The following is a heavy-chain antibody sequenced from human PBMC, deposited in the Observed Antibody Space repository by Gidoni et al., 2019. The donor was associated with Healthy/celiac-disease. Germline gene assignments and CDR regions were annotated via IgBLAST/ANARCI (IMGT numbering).Heavy chain of an antibody. Sequence: EVQLLESGGGLVQPGGSLRLSCAASGFTFSSYAMSWVRQAPGKGLECVSAISGSGGSTYYADSEKGRLTICRDNSKKTMYMKMNSLRAEDTAVDDWAKDLRGTRIVVVQTGNAFDIWGQGTMVTVSS. CDR1: GFTFSSYA. V-gene: IGHV3-23*01. J-gene: IGHJ3*02. CDR2: ISGSGGST. CDR3: AKDLRGTRIVVVQTGNAFDI. D-gene: IGHD3-22*01.